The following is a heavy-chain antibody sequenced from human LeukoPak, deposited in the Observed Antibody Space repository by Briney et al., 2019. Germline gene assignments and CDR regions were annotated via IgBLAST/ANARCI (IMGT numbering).Heavy chain of an antibody. Sequence: GGSLRLSCAASGFTFSSYAMSWVRQAPGKGLEWVSAISGSGGSTNYADSVKGRFTISGDNSKNTLYLQMNSLRAEDTAAYYCAKDHPPAVAGHRDIDYWGQGTLVTVSS. V-gene: IGHV3-23*01. D-gene: IGHD6-19*01. CDR1: GFTFSSYA. CDR3: AKDHPPAVAGHRDIDY. CDR2: ISGSGGST. J-gene: IGHJ4*02.